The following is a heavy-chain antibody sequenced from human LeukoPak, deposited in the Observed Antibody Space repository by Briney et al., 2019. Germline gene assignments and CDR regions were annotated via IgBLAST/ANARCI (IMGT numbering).Heavy chain of an antibody. V-gene: IGHV3-74*01. J-gene: IGHJ4*02. CDR2: TNTAGTIT. CDR1: GFTFRRYW. Sequence: GGSLRLSCEVSGFTFRRYWMHWVRQVPGKGLLWVARTNTAGTITTYADSVKGRFTISRDNAKNSLYLQMNSLRAEDTAVYYCARDQQQLVPNDYFDYWGQGTLVTVSS. D-gene: IGHD6-13*01. CDR3: ARDQQQLVPNDYFDY.